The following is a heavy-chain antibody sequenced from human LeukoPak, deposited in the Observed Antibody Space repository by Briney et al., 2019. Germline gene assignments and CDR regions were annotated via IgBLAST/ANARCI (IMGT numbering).Heavy chain of an antibody. CDR2: INHSGST. CDR1: GGSFSGYY. CDR3: AGPKGTRLRRAYGMDV. Sequence: PSETLSLTCAVYGGSFSGYYWSWIRQPPGKGLEWIGEINHSGSTNYNPSLKSRVTISVDTSKNQFSLKLSSVTAADTAVYYCAGPKGTRLRRAYGMDVWGQGTTVTVSS. D-gene: IGHD6-6*01. J-gene: IGHJ6*02. V-gene: IGHV4-34*01.